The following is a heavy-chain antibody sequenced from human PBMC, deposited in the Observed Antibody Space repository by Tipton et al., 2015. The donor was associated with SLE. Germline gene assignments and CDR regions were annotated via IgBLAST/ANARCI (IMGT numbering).Heavy chain of an antibody. CDR3: ARGRFLEWLFDY. D-gene: IGHD3-3*01. V-gene: IGHV3-48*03. J-gene: IGHJ4*02. Sequence: SLRLSCAASGFTFSIYTMNWVRQAPGKGLEWISYIASTGTSTYYASSVKGRFTISRDNARNLLFLEMNSLRAEDTAVYYCARGRFLEWLFDYWGQGTLVTVSS. CDR2: IASTGTST. CDR1: GFTFSIYT.